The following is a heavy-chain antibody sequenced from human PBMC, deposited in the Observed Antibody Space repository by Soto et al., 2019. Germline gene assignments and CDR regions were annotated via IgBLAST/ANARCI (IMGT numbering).Heavy chain of an antibody. V-gene: IGHV4-4*07. J-gene: IGHJ4*02. CDR3: TRDGMTTGDT. CDR1: GVSVTSYT. Sequence: PAETLSLTCIVSGVSVTSYTWIWVRHPANKGLEWIGRVFSSVSATYSPSLKSRVRISMDTPENRISLKLDSVTAADAGVYYCTRDGMTTGDTWGPGTLVTVSS. D-gene: IGHD2-21*02. CDR2: VFSSVSA.